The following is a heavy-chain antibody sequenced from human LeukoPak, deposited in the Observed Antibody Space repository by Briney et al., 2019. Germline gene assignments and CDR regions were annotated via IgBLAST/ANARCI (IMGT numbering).Heavy chain of an antibody. J-gene: IGHJ6*03. Sequence: PGGSLRLSCAASGFTFSSYAMSWVRQAPGKGLEWVSAISGSGGSTYYADSVKGRFTISRDNSKNTLYLQMNSLRAEDTAVYYCARATYDFWSGYYHYYMDVWGKGTTVTVSS. V-gene: IGHV3-23*01. CDR3: ARATYDFWSGYYHYYMDV. CDR1: GFTFSSYA. CDR2: ISGSGGST. D-gene: IGHD3-3*01.